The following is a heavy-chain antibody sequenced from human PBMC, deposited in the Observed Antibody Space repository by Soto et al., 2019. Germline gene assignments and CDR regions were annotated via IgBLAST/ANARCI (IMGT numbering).Heavy chain of an antibody. CDR3: XKEXXRXXXTXXXXXXXXGADV. V-gene: IGHV3-9*01. J-gene: IGHJ6*02. CDR1: GFSFDEYT. CDR2: ISWDSGII. Sequence: EVQLVESGGGLVQPGRSLRLSCAASGFSFDEYTMHWVRQAPGKGLEXVXXISWDSGIIVYGDSVKGRFTISRDNARKSLFLQMKSLSAEDTALXYCXKEXXRXXXTXXXXXXXXGADVWGQGTTVTVSS.